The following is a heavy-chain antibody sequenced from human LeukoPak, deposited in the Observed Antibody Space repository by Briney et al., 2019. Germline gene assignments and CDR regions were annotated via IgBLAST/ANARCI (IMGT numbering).Heavy chain of an antibody. CDR3: ARSSITMVRGVIKSTTSWYHYYNMDV. CDR2: ISSSSSYI. Sequence: PGGSLRLSCAASGFTFSSYNMNWVRQAPGKGLEWVSSISSSSSYIYYADSVKGRFTISRDNAKNTLYLQMNSLRAEDTAVYYCARSSITMVRGVIKSTTSWYHYYNMDVWGKGTTVTVSS. V-gene: IGHV3-21*01. J-gene: IGHJ6*03. D-gene: IGHD3-10*01. CDR1: GFTFSSYN.